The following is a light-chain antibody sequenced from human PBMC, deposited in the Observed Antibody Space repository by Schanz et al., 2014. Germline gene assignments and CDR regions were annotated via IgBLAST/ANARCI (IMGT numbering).Light chain of an antibody. CDR3: SSYAGSNNFVV. J-gene: IGLJ2*01. CDR1: SSDVGGYNY. CDR2: EVS. V-gene: IGLV2-8*01. Sequence: QSALTQPPSASGSPGQSVTISCTGTSSDVGGYNYVSWYQQLPGKAPKLIIYEVSKRPSGVPDRFSGSKSGNTASLTVSGLQAEDEADYYCSSYAGSNNFVVFGGGTKLTVL.